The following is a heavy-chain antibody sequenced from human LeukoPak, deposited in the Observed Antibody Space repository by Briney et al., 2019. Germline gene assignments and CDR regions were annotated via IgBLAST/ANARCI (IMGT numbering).Heavy chain of an antibody. V-gene: IGHV4-4*07. CDR2: IYTSGNT. Sequence: SETLSLTCTVSGGSISSYHWSWIRQPAGKGLDWVGRIYTSGNTNYNPSLKSRVTMSVDASKNQFSLNLISVTAADTAVYYCARGTYYDILTGYFNWFDPWGQGTLVTVSS. D-gene: IGHD3-9*01. J-gene: IGHJ5*02. CDR1: GGSISSYH. CDR3: ARGTYYDILTGYFNWFDP.